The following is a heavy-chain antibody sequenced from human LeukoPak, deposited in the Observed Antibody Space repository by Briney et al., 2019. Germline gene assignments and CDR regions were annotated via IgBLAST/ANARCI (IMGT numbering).Heavy chain of an antibody. J-gene: IGHJ6*02. CDR3: ARDYSGSYYYYYGMDV. V-gene: IGHV3-21*01. D-gene: IGHD1-26*01. Sequence: GGSLRLSCAASGFTFSSYSMNWVRQAPGKGLEWVSYISSSSSYIYYADSVKGRFTSSRDNAKNSLYLQMNSLRAEDTAVYYCARDYSGSYYYYYGMDVWGQGTTVTVSS. CDR1: GFTFSSYS. CDR2: ISSSSSYI.